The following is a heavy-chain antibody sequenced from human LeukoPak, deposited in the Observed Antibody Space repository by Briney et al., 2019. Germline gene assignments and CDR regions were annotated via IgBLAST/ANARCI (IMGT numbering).Heavy chain of an antibody. CDR2: IYSGGST. J-gene: IGHJ6*02. CDR1: GFTVSSNY. Sequence: SGGSLRLSCAASGFTVSSNYMSWVRQAPGKGLEWVSVIYSGGSTYYADSVKGRFTISRDNSKNTLYLQMNSLRAEDTAVYYCARDLTSYGMDVWGQGTTVTVSS. V-gene: IGHV3-66*01. CDR3: ARDLTSYGMDV.